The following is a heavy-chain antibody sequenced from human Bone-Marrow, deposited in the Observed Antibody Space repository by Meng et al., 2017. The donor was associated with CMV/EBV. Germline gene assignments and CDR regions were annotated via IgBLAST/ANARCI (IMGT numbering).Heavy chain of an antibody. D-gene: IGHD1-26*01. Sequence: GESLKISCAASGFTVSSNYMSWVRQAPGKGLEWVSVIYSGGSTYYADSVKGRFTISRDNSKNMVYLLMDSLTDEDTAVFYCARSSRSGSYPHYFDYWGQGTLVTVSS. V-gene: IGHV3-53*01. J-gene: IGHJ4*02. CDR2: IYSGGST. CDR1: GFTVSSNY. CDR3: ARSSRSGSYPHYFDY.